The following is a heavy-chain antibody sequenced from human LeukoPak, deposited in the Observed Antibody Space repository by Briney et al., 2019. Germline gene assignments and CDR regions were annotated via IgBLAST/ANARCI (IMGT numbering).Heavy chain of an antibody. CDR3: ARAKNPYYYYYYMDF. CDR1: GYSISSGHY. CDR2: IYPSGSS. J-gene: IGHJ6*03. V-gene: IGHV4-38-2*01. Sequence: SETLSLTCAVSGYSISSGHYWVLIRQPPGKGLEYIGNIYPSGSSHYNPSLKSRVTISVDTANNQFSLRLSSVTAADTAVYYCARAKNPYYYYYYMDFWGRGTTVTVSS.